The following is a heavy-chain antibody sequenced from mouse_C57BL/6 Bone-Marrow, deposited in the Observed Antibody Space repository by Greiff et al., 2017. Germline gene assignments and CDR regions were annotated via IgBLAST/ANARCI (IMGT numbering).Heavy chain of an antibody. D-gene: IGHD2-1*01. CDR1: GFTFSSYG. CDR2: ISSGGSYT. V-gene: IGHV5-6*01. CDR3: ARELPFAY. Sequence: EVMLVESGGDLVKPGGSLKLSCAASGFTFSSYGMSWVRQTPDKRLEWVATISSGGSYTYYPASVKGRFTISRDNANPSLYLHLRSLKSEDTAMYYCARELPFAYWGQVTLVTVSA. J-gene: IGHJ3*01.